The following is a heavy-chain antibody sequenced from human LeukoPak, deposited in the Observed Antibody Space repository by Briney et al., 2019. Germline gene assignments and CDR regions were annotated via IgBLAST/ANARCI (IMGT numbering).Heavy chain of an antibody. CDR3: ARVAFRSSSYISGIDY. J-gene: IGHJ4*02. CDR1: GFTVSSSY. Sequence: GGSLRLSCSASGFTVSSSYMSWVRQAPGKGLEWVSVIYSGGSTYYANSVKGRFTISRDNSKNTLYLQMNSLRIEDTAVYYCARVAFRSSSYISGIDYWGQGTLVTVSS. V-gene: IGHV3-53*01. CDR2: IYSGGST. D-gene: IGHD6-6*01.